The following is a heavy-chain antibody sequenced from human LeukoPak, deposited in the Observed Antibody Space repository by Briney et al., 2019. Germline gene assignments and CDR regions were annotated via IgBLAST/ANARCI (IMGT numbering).Heavy chain of an antibody. CDR3: AQGPVYYYDSSGYYLEY. Sequence: GGSLRLSCAASGFTFSSYSMNWVRQAPGKGLEWVSYISSSSSTIYYADSVKGRFTISRDNAKNSLYLQMNSLRAEDTAVYYCAQGPVYYYDSSGYYLEYWGQGTLVTVSS. D-gene: IGHD3-22*01. CDR1: GFTFSSYS. V-gene: IGHV3-48*01. CDR2: ISSSSSTI. J-gene: IGHJ4*02.